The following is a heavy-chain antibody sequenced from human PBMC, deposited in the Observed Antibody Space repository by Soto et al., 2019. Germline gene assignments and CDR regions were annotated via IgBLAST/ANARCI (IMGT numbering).Heavy chain of an antibody. J-gene: IGHJ6*02. D-gene: IGHD6-19*01. V-gene: IGHV4-59*01. CDR1: GGSFSGYY. CDR3: ARGFSSVSMDA. Sequence: SETLSLTCAVYGGSFSGYYWSWIRQPPGKGLEWIGYIYSSGSANYNPSLKSRVTISRDTSKNQISLKVASVTAADTAGYYCARGFSSVSMDAWGQGTTVTGSS. CDR2: IYSSGSA.